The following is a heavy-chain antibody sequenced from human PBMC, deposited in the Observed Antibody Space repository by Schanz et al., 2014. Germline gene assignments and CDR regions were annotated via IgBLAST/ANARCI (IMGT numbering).Heavy chain of an antibody. V-gene: IGHV3-23*01. D-gene: IGHD6-13*01. Sequence: EVQLLESGGGLVQPGGSLRLSCAASGFTFSSYAMSWVRQAPGKGLEWVSAISGSGGSTYYADSVKGRFTISRDNSKNTLYLQMNSLRAGDAAVYYCARGLIAAAGGAFDYWGQGTLVAVSA. J-gene: IGHJ4*02. CDR1: GFTFSSYA. CDR3: ARGLIAAAGGAFDY. CDR2: ISGSGGST.